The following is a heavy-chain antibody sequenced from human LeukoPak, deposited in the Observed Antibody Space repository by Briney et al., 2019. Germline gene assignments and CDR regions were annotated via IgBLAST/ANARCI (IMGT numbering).Heavy chain of an antibody. D-gene: IGHD3-10*01. CDR3: ARDLGQYYGTSDNWFDP. CDR2: ISSRSSYI. V-gene: IGHV3-21*01. CDR1: GFTFSSYA. Sequence: GGTLRLSCAASGFTFSSYAMSWVRQAPGKVLEWVSFISSRSSYIYYGDSLKGRFTISRDNAKNSLYLQMNSLRAEDTAVYYCARDLGQYYGTSDNWFDPWGQGTLVTVSS. J-gene: IGHJ5*02.